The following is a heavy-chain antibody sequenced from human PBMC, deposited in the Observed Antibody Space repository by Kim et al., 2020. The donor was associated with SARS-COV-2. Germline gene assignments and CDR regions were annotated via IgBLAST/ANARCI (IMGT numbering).Heavy chain of an antibody. CDR1: GFTFSSYA. V-gene: IGHV3-23*01. J-gene: IGHJ4*02. Sequence: GGSLRLSCAASGFTFSSYAMSWVRQAPGKGLEWVSTISGSGGSTYYADSVKGRFTISRDNSKNTLYLQMNSLRAEDTAVYYCAKGGKGYCSGGSCYKFDYWGQGTLVTVSS. CDR3: AKGGKGYCSGGSCYKFDY. CDR2: ISGSGGST. D-gene: IGHD2-15*01.